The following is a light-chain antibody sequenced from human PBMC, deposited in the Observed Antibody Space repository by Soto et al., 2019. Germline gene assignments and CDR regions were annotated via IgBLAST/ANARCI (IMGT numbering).Light chain of an antibody. J-gene: IGKJ5*01. CDR2: GAF. V-gene: IGKV3-20*01. CDR1: QSLSSSY. Sequence: EMVRAQSPATLSVSPGESSTPSFRASQSLSSSYFAWYQHKPGQGPRLLIYGAFTRATGIPDRFSGSGSGTDFTLTISRLEPEDFAVYYCQQHETLITFGQGTRRRL. CDR3: QQHETLIT.